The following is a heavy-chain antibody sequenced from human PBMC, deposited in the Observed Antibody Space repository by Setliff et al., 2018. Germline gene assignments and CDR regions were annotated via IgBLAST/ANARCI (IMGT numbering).Heavy chain of an antibody. D-gene: IGHD3-3*01. J-gene: IGHJ4*02. Sequence: ASVKVSCKASGYTFTSYDINWVRQATGQGLEWMGWMNPNRGNTGYEQKFQGRVTITRNTSISTAYMELSSLRSEDTAVYYCARRGLGYDFWSGYYTMYYFDYWGQGTLVTVSS. CDR1: GYTFTSYD. CDR2: MNPNRGNT. CDR3: ARRGLGYDFWSGYYTMYYFDY. V-gene: IGHV1-8*03.